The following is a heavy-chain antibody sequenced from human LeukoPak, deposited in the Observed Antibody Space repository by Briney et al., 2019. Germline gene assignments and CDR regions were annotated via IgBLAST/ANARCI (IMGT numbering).Heavy chain of an antibody. V-gene: IGHV4-31*03. J-gene: IGHJ6*02. CDR3: ARYRDYYYGMDV. Sequence: SETLSLTCTVSGGSISRGGYYWSWIRQHPGKGLEWIGYIYYSGSTYYNPSLKSRVTISVDTSKNQFSLKLSSVTAADTAVYYCARYRDYYYGMDVWGQGTTVTVSS. CDR2: IYYSGST. CDR1: GGSISRGGYY.